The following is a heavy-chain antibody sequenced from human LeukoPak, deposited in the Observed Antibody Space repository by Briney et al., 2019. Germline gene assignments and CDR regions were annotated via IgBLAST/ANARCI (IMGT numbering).Heavy chain of an antibody. CDR1: GGSISSGDYY. CDR2: IYYSGST. D-gene: IGHD3-22*01. CDR3: AREVAGYYDSSGYFDI. V-gene: IGHV4-30-4*08. Sequence: SQTLSLTCTVSGGSISSGDYYWSWIRQPPGTGLEWIGYIYYSGSTYYNPSLKSRVTISVDTSKNQFSLKLSSVTAADTAVYYCAREVAGYYDSSGYFDIWGQGTMVTVSS. J-gene: IGHJ3*02.